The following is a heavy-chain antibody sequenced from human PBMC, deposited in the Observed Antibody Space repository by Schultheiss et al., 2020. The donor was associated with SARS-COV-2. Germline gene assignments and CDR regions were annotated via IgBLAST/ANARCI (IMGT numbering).Heavy chain of an antibody. CDR2: ISSSSSYT. Sequence: GGSLRLSCAASGFTFSSYSMNWVRQAPGKGLEWVSSISSSSSYTNYADSVKGRFTISRDNAKNSLYLQMNSLRAEDTAVYYCARDLLVIATSGFDPWGQGTLVTVSS. V-gene: IGHV3-21*01. J-gene: IGHJ5*02. D-gene: IGHD2-21*01. CDR3: ARDLLVIATSGFDP. CDR1: GFTFSSYS.